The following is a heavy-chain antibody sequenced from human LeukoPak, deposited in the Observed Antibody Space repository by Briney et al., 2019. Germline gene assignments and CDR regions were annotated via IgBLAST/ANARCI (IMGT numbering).Heavy chain of an antibody. CDR2: INPNSGGT. D-gene: IGHD3-22*01. CDR1: GYTFTGYY. J-gene: IGHJ4*02. Sequence: HRASVKVSCKASGYTFTGYYMHWVRQAPGQGLEWMGWINPNSGGTNYAQKFQGRVTMTRDTSISTAYMELSSLRSEDTAVYYCARAEVPYYDSSGDEDYWGQGTLVTVSS. V-gene: IGHV1-2*02. CDR3: ARAEVPYYDSSGDEDY.